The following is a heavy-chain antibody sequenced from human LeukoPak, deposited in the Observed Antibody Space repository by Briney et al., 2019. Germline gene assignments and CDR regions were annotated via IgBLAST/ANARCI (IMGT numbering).Heavy chain of an antibody. CDR2: INHSGST. D-gene: IGHD6-19*01. J-gene: IGHJ4*02. CDR3: ARAMPYFYGSIAVPGTIDY. V-gene: IGHV4-34*01. CDR1: GFTFSSYA. Sequence: GSLRLSCAASGFTFSSYAMSWVRQAPGKGVEWIGQINHSGSTYYNPSLKSRVTILVDTSKNQFSLKLTSVTAADTAVYYCARAMPYFYGSIAVPGTIDYWGQGILVTVSS.